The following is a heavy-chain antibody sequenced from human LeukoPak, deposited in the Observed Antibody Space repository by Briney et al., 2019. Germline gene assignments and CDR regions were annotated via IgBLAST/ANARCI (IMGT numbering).Heavy chain of an antibody. J-gene: IGHJ4*02. D-gene: IGHD2-15*01. V-gene: IGHV3-48*03. CDR3: ARDSYCSGGSCLPFFDY. CDR2: ISSSGSTI. CDR1: GFTFSSYE. Sequence: SGGSLRLSCAASGFTFSSYEMNWVRQAPGKGLEWVSYISSSGSTIYYADSVKGRFTISRDNAKNSLYLQMNSLRAEDTAVYYCARDSYCSGGSCLPFFDYWGQGTLVTVSS.